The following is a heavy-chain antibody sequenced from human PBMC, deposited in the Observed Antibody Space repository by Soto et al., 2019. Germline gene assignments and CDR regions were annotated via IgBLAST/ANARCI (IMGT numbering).Heavy chain of an antibody. D-gene: IGHD6-13*01. CDR2: IIPIFGTA. J-gene: IGHJ6*02. Sequence: QVQLVQSGAEVKKPGSSVKVSCKASGGTFSSYAISWVRQAPGQGLEWMGGIIPIFGTANYAQKFQGRVTITAXXSXSXXYMELSSLRSEDTAVYYCARARIAAAGRPYYGMDVWGQGTTVTVSS. V-gene: IGHV1-69*12. CDR3: ARARIAAAGRPYYGMDV. CDR1: GGTFSSYA.